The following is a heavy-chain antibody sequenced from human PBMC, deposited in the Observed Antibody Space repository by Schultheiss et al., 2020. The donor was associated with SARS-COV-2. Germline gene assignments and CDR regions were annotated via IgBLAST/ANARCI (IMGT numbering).Heavy chain of an antibody. CDR2: ISYDGSNK. J-gene: IGHJ3*02. D-gene: IGHD3-10*01. CDR3: ARDLRSGGDHDAFDI. Sequence: GESLKISCAASGFTFSSYAMHWVRQAPGKGLEWVAVISYDGSNKYYADSVKGRFTISRDNSKNTLYLQMNSLRAEDTAVYYCARDLRSGGDHDAFDIWGQGTMVTVSS. CDR1: GFTFSSYA. V-gene: IGHV3-30*07.